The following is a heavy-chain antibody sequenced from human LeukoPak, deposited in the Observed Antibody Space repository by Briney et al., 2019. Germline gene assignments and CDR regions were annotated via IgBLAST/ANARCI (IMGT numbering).Heavy chain of an antibody. CDR1: GYSFTSYW. CDR3: ARRYCSTTSCYGLDY. V-gene: IGHV5-51*01. CDR2: IYPDDSDT. J-gene: IGHJ4*02. D-gene: IGHD2-2*01. Sequence: GESPKIPRNGSGYSFTSYWIGWVRQMPGEGLEGMGIIYPDDSDTRYSPSFQGQVTISADKSISTAYLQWSSLKASDTAMYYCARRYCSTTSCYGLDYWGQGTLVTVSS.